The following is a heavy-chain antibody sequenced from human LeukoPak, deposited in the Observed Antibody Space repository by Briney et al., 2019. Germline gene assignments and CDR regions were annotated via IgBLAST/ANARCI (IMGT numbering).Heavy chain of an antibody. V-gene: IGHV3-30*18. Sequence: GGSLRLSCTASGFTFSNYWMSWVRQAPGKGLEWVAVISHDGSDKNYTDSVKGRFTISRDNSKNTLYLQMNSLRAEDTAVYYCAKGPHPNYYWGQGTLVTVSS. CDR1: GFTFSNYW. CDR2: ISHDGSDK. CDR3: AKGPHPNYY. D-gene: IGHD1-1*01. J-gene: IGHJ4*02.